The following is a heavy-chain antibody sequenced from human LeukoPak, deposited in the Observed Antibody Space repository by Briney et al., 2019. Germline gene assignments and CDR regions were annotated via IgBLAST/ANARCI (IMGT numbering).Heavy chain of an antibody. CDR2: IYYSGST. J-gene: IGHJ3*02. D-gene: IGHD3-22*01. CDR1: GGSISSYY. V-gene: IGHV4-59*08. CDR3: ARLGGYYDSSDWVHDAFDS. Sequence: SETLSLTCTVSGGSISSYYWSWIRQPPGKGLEWIGYIYYSGSTNYNPSLKSRVTISVDTSKNQFSLKLSSVTAADTPVYYCARLGGYYDSSDWVHDAFDSESQGRMVTV.